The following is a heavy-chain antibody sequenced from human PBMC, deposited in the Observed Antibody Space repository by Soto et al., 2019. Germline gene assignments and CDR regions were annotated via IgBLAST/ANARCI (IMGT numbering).Heavy chain of an antibody. CDR3: ARSITGGWFDP. Sequence: SETLSLTCTVSGGSISSYYWSWIRQPPGKGLEWIGYIYYSGSTNYNPSLKSRVTISVDTSKNQFSLKLSSVTAADTAVYYCARSITGGWFDPWGQGTLVTV. J-gene: IGHJ5*02. CDR1: GGSISSYY. D-gene: IGHD1-20*01. V-gene: IGHV4-59*01. CDR2: IYYSGST.